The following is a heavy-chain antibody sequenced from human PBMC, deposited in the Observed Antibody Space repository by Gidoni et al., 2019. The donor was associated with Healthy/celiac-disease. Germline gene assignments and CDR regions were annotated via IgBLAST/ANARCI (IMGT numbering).Heavy chain of an antibody. CDR1: GYTFTSYY. J-gene: IGHJ3*02. D-gene: IGHD3-22*01. CDR2: INPSGGST. CDR3: ARDYYDSRGGDAFDI. V-gene: IGHV1-46*03. Sequence: QVQLVQSGAEVKKPGASVKVSCKASGYTFTSYYMHWVRQAPGQGLEWMGIINPSGGSTSYAQKFQGRVTMTRDTSTSTVYMELSSLRSEDTAVYYCARDYYDSRGGDAFDIWGQGTMVTVSS.